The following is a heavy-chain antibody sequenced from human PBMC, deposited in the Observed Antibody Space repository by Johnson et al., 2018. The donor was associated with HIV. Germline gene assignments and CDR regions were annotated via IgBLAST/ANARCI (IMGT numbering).Heavy chain of an antibody. CDR1: GFSFGTYA. CDR3: ARPQGTGDAFDI. V-gene: IGHV3-30*03. CDR2: ISHDGSNK. D-gene: IGHD1-1*01. Sequence: QEQLVESGGGVVQPGRSLRLSCAASGFSFGTYAMHWVRQAPGKGLAWVAVISHDGSNKYYADSVKGRFTISRDNSKTTLYLQMNSLRAEDTAVYYCARPQGTGDAFDIWGQGTMVTVSS. J-gene: IGHJ3*02.